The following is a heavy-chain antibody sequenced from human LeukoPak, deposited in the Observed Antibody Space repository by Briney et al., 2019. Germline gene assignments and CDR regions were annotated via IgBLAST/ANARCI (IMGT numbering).Heavy chain of an antibody. CDR3: ARGEKPYDY. J-gene: IGHJ4*02. D-gene: IGHD1-26*01. V-gene: IGHV1-18*01. Sequence: ASVRDSSMASGYTFITYVIRWVRQAPGEGVEWMGWINAYNGNTNDAQKSQGRVNMTTATSTSTAYMELRSLRSDDTAVYYCARGEKPYDYWGQGTLVSVSS. CDR1: GYTFITYV. CDR2: INAYNGNT.